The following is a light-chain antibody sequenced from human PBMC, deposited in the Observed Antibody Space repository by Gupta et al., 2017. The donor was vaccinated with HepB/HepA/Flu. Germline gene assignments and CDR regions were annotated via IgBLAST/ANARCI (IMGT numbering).Light chain of an antibody. J-gene: IGLJ2*01. CDR2: GKN. V-gene: IGLV1-44*01. CDR1: SANIGSNT. CDR3: AESDDSMKGLV. Sequence: QSVLTQPPSASGTPGQRVTISCSGGSANIGSNTVHWYQHLPGTAPKLLIYGKNQRPSGVTDRFSCSTSGTSASPATSGLQSEDEADYYCAESDDSMKGLVFGGGTKLTVL.